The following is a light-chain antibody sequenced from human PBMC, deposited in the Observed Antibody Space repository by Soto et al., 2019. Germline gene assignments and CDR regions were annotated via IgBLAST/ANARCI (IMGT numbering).Light chain of an antibody. CDR1: SSDIGAYNS. CDR2: DVS. CDR3: ASDTSARIRV. J-gene: IGLJ2*01. Sequence: QSVLTQPASVSASPGQSITISCTGTSSDIGAYNSVSWYQQHPGKAPQLMIYDVSYRPPGISSRFSGSKSGNTASLTISGLQADDDADYYCASDTSARIRVFGGGTKLTVL. V-gene: IGLV2-14*03.